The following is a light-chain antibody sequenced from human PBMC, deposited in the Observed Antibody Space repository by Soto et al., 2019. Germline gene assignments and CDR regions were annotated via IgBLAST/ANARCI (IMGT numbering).Light chain of an antibody. J-gene: IGLJ1*01. V-gene: IGLV1-44*01. Sequence: QSVLTQPPSTSGTPGQWVSISCSGSSSNIGSNTVSWYQQVPGTAPKLLIYSNNQRPSGVPDRLSGSRPGTSASLAISGLQSEDEADYYCASWDDSLNGYVFGTGTKVTVL. CDR2: SNN. CDR3: ASWDDSLNGYV. CDR1: SSNIGSNT.